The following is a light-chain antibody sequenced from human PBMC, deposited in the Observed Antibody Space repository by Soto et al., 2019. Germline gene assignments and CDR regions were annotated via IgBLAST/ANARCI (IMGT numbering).Light chain of an antibody. Sequence: DIQMTQSPSSLSASVGNRVTITCQASHDIATYLNWYQQKTGKAPNLLIYDASNLETGVPSRFSGGGSGTHFTFTISNLQPEDIATYYCQQYDNLPPTWTFGQGTKVEIE. V-gene: IGKV1-33*01. CDR2: DAS. CDR1: HDIATY. CDR3: QQYDNLPPTWT. J-gene: IGKJ1*01.